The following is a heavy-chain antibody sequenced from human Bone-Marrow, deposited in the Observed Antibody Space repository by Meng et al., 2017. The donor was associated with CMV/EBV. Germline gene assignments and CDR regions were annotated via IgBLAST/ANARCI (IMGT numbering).Heavy chain of an antibody. CDR3: ARVRVTVDAFDI. CDR2: FDPEDGET. J-gene: IGHJ3*02. Sequence: ASVKVSCKVSGYTLTELSMHWVRQAPGKGLEWMGGFDPEDGETIYAQKFQGRVTMTRNTSISTAYMELSSLRSEDTAVYYCARVRVTVDAFDIWGQGTMVTVSS. D-gene: IGHD2-21*02. CDR1: GYTLTELS. V-gene: IGHV1-24*01.